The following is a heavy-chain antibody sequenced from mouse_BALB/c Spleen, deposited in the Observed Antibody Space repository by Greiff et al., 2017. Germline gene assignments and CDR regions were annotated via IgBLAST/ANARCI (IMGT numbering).Heavy chain of an antibody. J-gene: IGHJ3*01. CDR3: ARDKEVLAY. D-gene: IGHD2-14*01. CDR1: GFTFSDYY. Sequence: EVKLQQSGGGLVQSGGSLRLSCATSGFTFSDYYMSWVRQPPGKALEWLGFIRNKANGYTTEYSASVKGRFTISRDNSQSILYLQMNTLRAEDSATYYCARDKEVLAYWGQGTLVTVSA. CDR2: IRNKANGYTT. V-gene: IGHV7-3*02.